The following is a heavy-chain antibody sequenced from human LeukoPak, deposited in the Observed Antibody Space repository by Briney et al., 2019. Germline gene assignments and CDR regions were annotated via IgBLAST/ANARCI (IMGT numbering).Heavy chain of an antibody. D-gene: IGHD5-18*01. Sequence: GRSLRLSCAASGFTFSSYAMHWVRQAPGKGLEWVAVISYDGSNKYYADSVKGRFTISRDNSKNTLYLQMNSQRTEDTAVYYCANERGYNYGYSFDYWGQGTLVTVSS. CDR2: ISYDGSNK. V-gene: IGHV3-30-3*02. J-gene: IGHJ4*02. CDR1: GFTFSSYA. CDR3: ANERGYNYGYSFDY.